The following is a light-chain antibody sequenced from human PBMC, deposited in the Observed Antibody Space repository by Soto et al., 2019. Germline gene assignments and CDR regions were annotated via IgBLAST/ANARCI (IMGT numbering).Light chain of an antibody. Sequence: DIQMTQSPSTLSASVGDRVTITCRASQSISSWLAWYQQKPGKGPKLLNYKASSLESGVPSRFRGSGSGTEFTLTISSLQPDDFATYYCQQYNSYSWTFGQGTQVEIK. CDR1: QSISSW. CDR3: QQYNSYSWT. V-gene: IGKV1-5*03. J-gene: IGKJ1*01. CDR2: KAS.